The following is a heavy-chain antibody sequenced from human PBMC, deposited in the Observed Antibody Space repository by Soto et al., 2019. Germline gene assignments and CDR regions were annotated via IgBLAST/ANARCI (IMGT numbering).Heavy chain of an antibody. CDR2: IIHIFGIA. V-gene: IGHV1-69*02. D-gene: IGHD1-26*01. Sequence: HVQLVQSGAAVKKPGSSVKVSCKASGDTFNSYTMSWVRQAPGQGLEWMGRIIHIFGIANYAQKFQGRVTITADKSTNTSYMELSSLTYEDTAVYYCASPIVGETKWGQGTLVTVSS. J-gene: IGHJ4*02. CDR3: ASPIVGETK. CDR1: GDTFNSYT.